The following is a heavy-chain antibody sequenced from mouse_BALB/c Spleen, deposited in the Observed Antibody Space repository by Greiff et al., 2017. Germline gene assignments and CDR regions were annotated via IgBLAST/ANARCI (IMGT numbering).Heavy chain of an antibody. V-gene: IGHV5-6-3*01. CDR1: GFTFSSYA. D-gene: IGHD1-1*01. J-gene: IGHJ2*01. CDR3: ARDSPRYYYGSSSYYFDY. Sequence: EVQRVESGGGLVKPGGSLKLSCAASGFTFSSYAMSWVRQTPEKRLEWVASISNGGSTYYPDSVKGRFTISRDNAKNTLYLQMSSLKSEDTAMYYCARDSPRYYYGSSSYYFDYWGQGTTLTVSS. CDR2: ISNGGST.